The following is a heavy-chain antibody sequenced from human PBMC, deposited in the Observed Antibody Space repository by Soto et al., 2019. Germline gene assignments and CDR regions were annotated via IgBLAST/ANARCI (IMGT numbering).Heavy chain of an antibody. CDR1: GFTFSSYS. CDR3: AREINPRRSPLDY. J-gene: IGHJ4*02. V-gene: IGHV3-21*01. Sequence: GLSLRLSCAASGFTFSSYSMNGVRQAPGKGLEWVSSISSSSYIYYADSVKGRFTISRDNAKNSLYLQMNSLRAEHTAVYYCAREINPRRSPLDYWGQGTLVTVSA. CDR2: ISSSSYI.